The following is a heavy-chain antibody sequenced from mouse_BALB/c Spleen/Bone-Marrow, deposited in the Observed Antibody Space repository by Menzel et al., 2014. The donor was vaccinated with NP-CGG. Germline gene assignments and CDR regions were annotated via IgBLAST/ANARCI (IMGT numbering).Heavy chain of an antibody. CDR1: GFTFSSYG. CDR3: ARGGLRRNIDYAMDY. V-gene: IGHV5-6*01. J-gene: IGHJ4*01. D-gene: IGHD2-4*01. CDR2: ISSGGSYT. Sequence: EVKLVESGGDLVKPGGSLKLSCAASGFTFSSYGMSWARQTSDKRLEWVATISSGGSYTYYPDSVKGRFTISRDNAKNTLYLQMSSLKSEDAAMYYCARGGLRRNIDYAMDYWSQGTSVTVSS.